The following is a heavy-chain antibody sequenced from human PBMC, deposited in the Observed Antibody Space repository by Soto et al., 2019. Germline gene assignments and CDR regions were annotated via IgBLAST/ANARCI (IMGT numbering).Heavy chain of an antibody. J-gene: IGHJ6*02. D-gene: IGHD3-16*01. CDR1: GFTFSSYS. CDR2: ISSSSSYI. CDR3: ARDCANRCGGAPLQRDGSYYYYGMDV. V-gene: IGHV3-21*01. Sequence: GGSLRLSCAASGFTFSSYSMNWVRQAPGKGLEWVSSISSSSSYIYYADSVKGRFTISRDNAKNSLYLQMNSLRAEDTAVYYCARDCANRCGGAPLQRDGSYYYYGMDVWGQGTTVTVSS.